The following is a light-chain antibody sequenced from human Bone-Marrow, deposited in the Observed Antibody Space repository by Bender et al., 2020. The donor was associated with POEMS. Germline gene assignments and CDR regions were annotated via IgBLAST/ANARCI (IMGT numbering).Light chain of an antibody. CDR2: EVI. Sequence: QSALTQPPSVSGSPGQSVAFSCTGTSSDVGAYNRVSWFRQTPGAAPKLLIYEVIYRPSGVPDRFSGSSSGNTASLTISGLQAEDEADYYCSARTTSNIWVFGGGTRLTVL. J-gene: IGLJ3*02. V-gene: IGLV2-18*02. CDR3: SARTTSNIWV. CDR1: SSDVGAYNR.